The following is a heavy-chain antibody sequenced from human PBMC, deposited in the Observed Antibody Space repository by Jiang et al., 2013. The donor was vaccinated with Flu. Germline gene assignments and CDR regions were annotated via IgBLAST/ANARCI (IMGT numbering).Heavy chain of an antibody. CDR3: VRLRSSSWYGDY. Sequence: GSGLVKPSETLSLTCVVSGYSINSGYYWGWIRQPPGKGLEWIGNIYNSGSTYYNPSLKSRVTISVDTSKNQFSLKLNSVTAADTAVYYCVRLRSSSWYGDYWGQGTLVTVYS. J-gene: IGHJ4*02. CDR2: IYNSGST. V-gene: IGHV4-38-2*01. D-gene: IGHD6-13*01. CDR1: GYSINSGYY.